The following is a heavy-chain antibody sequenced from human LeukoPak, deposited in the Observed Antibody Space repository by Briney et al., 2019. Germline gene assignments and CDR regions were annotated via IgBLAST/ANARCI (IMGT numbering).Heavy chain of an antibody. CDR3: ARGAGGDTIFGVVIMEFDY. CDR2: NNPNSGGT. D-gene: IGHD3-3*01. CDR1: GYTFTGYY. V-gene: IGHV1-2*02. J-gene: IGHJ4*02. Sequence: ASVKVSCKASGYTFTGYYMHWVRQAPGQGLEWMGWNNPNSGGTNYAQKFQGRVTMTRDTSISTAYMELSRLRSDDTAVYYCARGAGGDTIFGVVIMEFDYWGQGTLVTVSS.